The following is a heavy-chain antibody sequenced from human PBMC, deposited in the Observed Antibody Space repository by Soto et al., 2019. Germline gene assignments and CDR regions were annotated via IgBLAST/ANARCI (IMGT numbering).Heavy chain of an antibody. D-gene: IGHD6-13*01. V-gene: IGHV3-21*01. CDR2: ISSGSEYI. Sequence: EMQLVESGGGLVKPGGSLRLSCAASGFTFSTYGMNWVRQAPGKGLEWVSSISSGSEYIYYADSLKGRLTISRDNARNSLYLQLNILRAEDTAVYYCATDGAAGSVMEVWGQGTTVTVYS. J-gene: IGHJ6*02. CDR1: GFTFSTYG. CDR3: ATDGAAGSVMEV.